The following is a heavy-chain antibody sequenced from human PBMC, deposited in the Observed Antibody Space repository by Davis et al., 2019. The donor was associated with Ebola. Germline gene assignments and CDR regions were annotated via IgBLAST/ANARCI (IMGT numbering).Heavy chain of an antibody. J-gene: IGHJ4*02. CDR1: GFTFSDYY. D-gene: IGHD1-26*01. Sequence: GESLKISCAASGFTFSDYYMSWIRQAPGKGLEWVSYISSSGSTIYYADSVKGRFTISRDNAKNSLYLQMNSLRAEDTAVYYCAKAGIVGATSGRTKGVDYWGQGTLVTVSS. CDR3: AKAGIVGATSGRTKGVDY. CDR2: ISSSGSTI. V-gene: IGHV3-11*01.